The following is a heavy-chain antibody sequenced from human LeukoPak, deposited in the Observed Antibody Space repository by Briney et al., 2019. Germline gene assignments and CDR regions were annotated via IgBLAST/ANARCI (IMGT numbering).Heavy chain of an antibody. CDR1: GYSFTSYW. D-gene: IGHD3-10*01. CDR2: IYPGDSDT. V-gene: IGHV5-51*01. CDR3: ARQPRFGPGPFDY. J-gene: IGHJ4*02. Sequence: RGESLKISCKGSGYSFTSYWIGCVRQMHGKGLEWMWIIYPGDSDTRYSPSVQGQVTISADKSISTAYLQWSSLKASDTAMYYCARQPRFGPGPFDYWGQGTLVTVSS.